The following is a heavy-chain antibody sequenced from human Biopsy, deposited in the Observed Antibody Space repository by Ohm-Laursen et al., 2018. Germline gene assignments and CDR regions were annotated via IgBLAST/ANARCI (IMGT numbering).Heavy chain of an antibody. CDR2: ISPKSGGT. Sequence: AASVKVSCKASGFSFTGYYIHWVRQAPGQGLEWMGWISPKSGGTNYAQKFQGNITMTKNTSMSTAYMEMSRLRSDGTAVYYCALQSVAQMKNFDYWGQGTLVTVSS. D-gene: IGHD6-19*01. CDR3: ALQSVAQMKNFDY. V-gene: IGHV1-2*02. J-gene: IGHJ4*02. CDR1: GFSFTGYY.